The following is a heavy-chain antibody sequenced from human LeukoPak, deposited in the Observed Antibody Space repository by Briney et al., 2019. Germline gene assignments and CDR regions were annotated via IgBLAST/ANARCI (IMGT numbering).Heavy chain of an antibody. V-gene: IGHV3-21*01. Sequence: GGSLRLSCAASGFTFSSYSMNWVRQAPGKGLEWVSSISSSSSYIYYAGSVKGRFTISRDNAKNSLYLQMNSLRAEDTAVYYCARDSYYYDSSGKTGYYMDVWGKGTTVTVSS. J-gene: IGHJ6*03. D-gene: IGHD3-22*01. CDR1: GFTFSSYS. CDR2: ISSSSSYI. CDR3: ARDSYYYDSSGKTGYYMDV.